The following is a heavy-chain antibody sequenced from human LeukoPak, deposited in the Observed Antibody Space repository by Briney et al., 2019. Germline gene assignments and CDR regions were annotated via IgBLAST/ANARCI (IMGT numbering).Heavy chain of an antibody. J-gene: IGHJ4*02. V-gene: IGHV1-24*01. Sequence: ASVKVSCKVSGYTLTELSMHWVRQAPGKGLEWMGGFDPEDGETIYAQKFQGRVTMTEDTSTDTAYMELSSLRSEDTAVYYCATWTRYSYGYDYWGQGTLVTVSS. CDR3: ATWTRYSYGYDY. CDR2: FDPEDGET. D-gene: IGHD5-18*01. CDR1: GYTLTELS.